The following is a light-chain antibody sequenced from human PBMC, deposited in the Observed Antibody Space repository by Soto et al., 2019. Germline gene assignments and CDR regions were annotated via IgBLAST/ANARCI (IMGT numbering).Light chain of an antibody. V-gene: IGKV3-20*01. CDR3: QQYGRGVT. J-gene: IGKJ4*01. CDR1: QSVSSSY. CDR2: GAS. Sequence: EIVLTQSPGTLSLSPGERATLSCRASQSVSSSYLAWYQQKPGQAPRLLIYGASSRATGIPDRFSGSGSGTDLTLTSSRLEPDDLEVYYCQQYGRGVTFGGGTKVEIK.